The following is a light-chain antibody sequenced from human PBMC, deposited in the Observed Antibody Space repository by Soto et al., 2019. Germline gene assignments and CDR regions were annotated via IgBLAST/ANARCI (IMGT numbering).Light chain of an antibody. J-gene: IGLJ1*01. CDR1: SRDVGGYNY. V-gene: IGLV2-14*01. Sequence: QSALTQPASVSGSPGQSITISCTGTSRDVGGYNYVSWYQQHPGKAPKLMIYDVRNRPSGVSNRFSGSKSVNTASLTISGLQAEDEADYYCSSYTTISTYFFGTGTQLTVL. CDR2: DVR. CDR3: SSYTTISTYF.